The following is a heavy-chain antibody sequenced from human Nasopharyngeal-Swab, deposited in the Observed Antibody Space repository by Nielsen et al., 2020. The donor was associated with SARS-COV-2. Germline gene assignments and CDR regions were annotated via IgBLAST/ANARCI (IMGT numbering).Heavy chain of an antibody. V-gene: IGHV3-23*01. Sequence: GESLKISCAASGFTFRSYAISWVRQAPGKGLEWVSVISGSDHTTYYADSVKGRFTISRDNSKNTLTLQMNSLRVEDTAIYYCAKDRDSGDDSEEYYHYYGMDVWGQGTTVTVSS. CDR2: ISGSDHTT. CDR1: GFTFRSYA. D-gene: IGHD5-12*01. CDR3: AKDRDSGDDSEEYYHYYGMDV. J-gene: IGHJ6*02.